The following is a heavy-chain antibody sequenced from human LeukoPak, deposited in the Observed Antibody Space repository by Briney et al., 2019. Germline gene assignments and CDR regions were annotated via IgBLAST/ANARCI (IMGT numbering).Heavy chain of an antibody. D-gene: IGHD6-13*01. V-gene: IGHV3-30*02. Sequence: PGGSLRLSCAASGFTFSTYGMHWVRQAPGKGLEWVAFIRYDGSNKYYADSVKGRFTISRDNSKNTLYLQMNSLRAEDTAVYYCAKDGIAAAGRGIGAFDIWGQGTMVTVSS. CDR1: GFTFSTYG. CDR2: IRYDGSNK. CDR3: AKDGIAAAGRGIGAFDI. J-gene: IGHJ3*02.